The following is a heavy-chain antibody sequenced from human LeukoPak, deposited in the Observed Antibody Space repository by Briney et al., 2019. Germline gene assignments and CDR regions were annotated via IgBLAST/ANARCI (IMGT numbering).Heavy chain of an antibody. D-gene: IGHD7-27*01. Sequence: SETLSLTCTVSGGSISSSSYYWGWIRQPPGKGLEWIGEINHSGSTNYNPSLKSRVTISVDTSKNQFSLKLSSVTAADTAVYYCAKAPSRNWGWFLADYWGQGTLVTVSS. V-gene: IGHV4-39*07. CDR3: AKAPSRNWGWFLADY. J-gene: IGHJ4*02. CDR1: GGSISSSSYY. CDR2: INHSGST.